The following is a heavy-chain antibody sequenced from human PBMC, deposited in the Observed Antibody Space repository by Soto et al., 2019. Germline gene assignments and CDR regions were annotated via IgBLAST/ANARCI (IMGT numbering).Heavy chain of an antibody. CDR1: GFTLRSHR. J-gene: IGHJ4*02. CDR3: GTVFDV. V-gene: IGHV3-74*01. D-gene: IGHD4-17*01. Sequence: EVQLVESGGGLVQPGGSLRVSCAASGFTLRSHRIHWVRQAPGKGLGWVSRIDTDGGGTSYTDSVKGRFPISKDNAKNTVHRQMNGLRAEDTAVYYCGTVFDVWGQGTLVTVSS. CDR2: IDTDGGGT.